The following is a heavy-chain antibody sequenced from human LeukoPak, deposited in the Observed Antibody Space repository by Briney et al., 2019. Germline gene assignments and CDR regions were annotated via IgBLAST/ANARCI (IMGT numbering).Heavy chain of an antibody. CDR3: ARHRLVRGVISRWFDP. V-gene: IGHV3-66*04. CDR2: ISSGGST. CDR1: GFTVSSNY. Sequence: GGSLRLSCAVSGFTVSSNYMSWVRQAPGKGLEWVSVISSGGSTDYADSVKGRFIMSRDTSKNTLHLQMNSLRVEDTAVYYCARHRLVRGVISRWFDPWGQGTLVTVSS. J-gene: IGHJ5*02. D-gene: IGHD3-10*01.